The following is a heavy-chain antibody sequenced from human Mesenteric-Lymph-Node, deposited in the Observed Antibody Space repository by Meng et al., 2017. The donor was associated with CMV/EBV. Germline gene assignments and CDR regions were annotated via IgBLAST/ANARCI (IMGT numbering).Heavy chain of an antibody. J-gene: IGHJ3*02. V-gene: IGHV3-71*01. CDR1: GFTFSSYS. Sequence: GESLKISCAASGFTFSSYSMSWVRQAPGKGLEWVGFIRSKAYGGTTEYAASVKGRFTISRDDSKSIAYLQMNSLRAEDTAVYYCARVPWNDYDAFDIWGQGTMVTVSS. CDR2: IRSKAYGGTT. D-gene: IGHD1-1*01. CDR3: ARVPWNDYDAFDI.